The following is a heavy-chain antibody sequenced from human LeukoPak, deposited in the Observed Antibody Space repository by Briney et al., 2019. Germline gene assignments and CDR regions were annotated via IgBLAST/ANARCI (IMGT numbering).Heavy chain of an antibody. J-gene: IGHJ4*02. D-gene: IGHD4-23*01. Sequence: GASVKVSCKVSGYTLTELSMHWVRQPPGKGLEWMGGFDPEDGETNYAQKFQGRVTVTEDTSTDTAYMELNSLRSEDTAVYYCARGDYGGNLDYWGQGTLVTVSS. CDR3: ARGDYGGNLDY. CDR1: GYTLTELS. CDR2: FDPEDGET. V-gene: IGHV1-24*01.